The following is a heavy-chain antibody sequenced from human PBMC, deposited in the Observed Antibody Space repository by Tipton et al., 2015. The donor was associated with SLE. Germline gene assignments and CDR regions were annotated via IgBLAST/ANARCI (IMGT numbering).Heavy chain of an antibody. CDR3: ARQVAGTDYFDY. CDR1: GGSISSYY. CDR2: IYYSGST. J-gene: IGHJ4*02. D-gene: IGHD6-19*01. Sequence: TLSLTCTVSGGSISSYYWSWIRQPPGKGLEWIGYIYYSGSTNYNPSLKSRVTISVDTSKNQFSLKLSSVTAADTAVYYCARQVAGTDYFDYWGQGTLVTVSS. V-gene: IGHV4-59*01.